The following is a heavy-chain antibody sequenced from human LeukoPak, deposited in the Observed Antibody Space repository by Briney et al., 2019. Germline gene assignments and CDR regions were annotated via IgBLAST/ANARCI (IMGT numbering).Heavy chain of an antibody. V-gene: IGHV1-18*04. J-gene: IGHJ4*02. D-gene: IGHD3-22*01. Sequence: GASVKVSCKASGYTFSNFGISWARQAPGQGLEWMGWISAYNGNTNYAQNLQGRVTVTTDTSTSTAYMELRSLRSGDTAVYYCARSGYHDYWGQGTLVTVSS. CDR1: GYTFSNFG. CDR2: ISAYNGNT. CDR3: ARSGYHDY.